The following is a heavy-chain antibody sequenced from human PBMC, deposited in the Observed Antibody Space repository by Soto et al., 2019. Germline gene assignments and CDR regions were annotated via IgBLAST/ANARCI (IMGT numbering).Heavy chain of an antibody. D-gene: IGHD4-17*01. CDR3: ANSVFNDYGDSIDAFDI. CDR2: ISGSGGST. J-gene: IGHJ3*02. V-gene: IGHV3-23*01. Sequence: GGSLRLSCAASGFTFSSYAMSWVRQAPGKGLEWVSAISGSGGSTYYADSMKGRFTISRDNSKNTLYLQMNSLRAEDTAVYYCANSVFNDYGDSIDAFDIWGQGTMVTVSS. CDR1: GFTFSSYA.